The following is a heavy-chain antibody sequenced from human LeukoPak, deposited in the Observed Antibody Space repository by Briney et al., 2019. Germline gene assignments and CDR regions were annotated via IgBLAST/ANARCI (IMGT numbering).Heavy chain of an antibody. V-gene: IGHV3-23*01. CDR2: IVGSGSNT. CDR1: GFTFSTYG. J-gene: IGHJ4*02. D-gene: IGHD6-13*01. Sequence: GGSLRPSCAASGFTFSTYGMSWVRQAPGKGLEWVSGIVGSGSNTYYADSVKGRFTISRDNSKNMLYLQMNSPRAEDTAIYYCAKSGAAAGGYFDCWGQGTLVTVSS. CDR3: AKSGAAAGGYFDC.